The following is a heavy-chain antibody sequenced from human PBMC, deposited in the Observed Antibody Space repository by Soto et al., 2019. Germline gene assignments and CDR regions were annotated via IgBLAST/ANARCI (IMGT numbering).Heavy chain of an antibody. V-gene: IGHV3-74*01. CDR2: INSDGSST. J-gene: IGHJ6*02. CDR1: GFTFSSYW. D-gene: IGHD3-3*01. CDR3: ARALRRDYDFWSGSKANYYYYGMDV. Sequence: PGGSLRLSCGASGFTFSSYWMHWVRQAPGKGLVWVSRINSDGSSTSYADSVKGRFTISRDNAKNTLYLQMNSLRAEDTAVYYCARALRRDYDFWSGSKANYYYYGMDVWGQGTTVTVSS.